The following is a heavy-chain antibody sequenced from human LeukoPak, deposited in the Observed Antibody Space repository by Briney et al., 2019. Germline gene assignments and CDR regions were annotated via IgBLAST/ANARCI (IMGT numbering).Heavy chain of an antibody. D-gene: IGHD2-8*01. Sequence: GGSLRLSCAASGFTFSSYWMSWVRQAPGKGLEWVANIKQDGSEKYYVDSVKGRFTISRDNAKNSLYLQMNSLRAEDTAVYYCVRVSGFCTNGVCPSFDPWGQGTLVTVSS. CDR3: VRVSGFCTNGVCPSFDP. CDR2: IKQDGSEK. V-gene: IGHV3-7*01. CDR1: GFTFSSYW. J-gene: IGHJ5*02.